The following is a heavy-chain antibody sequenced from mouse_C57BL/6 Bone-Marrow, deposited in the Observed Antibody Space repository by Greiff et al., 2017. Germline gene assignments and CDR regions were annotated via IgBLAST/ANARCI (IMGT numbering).Heavy chain of an antibody. CDR2: IDPENGDT. CDR3: TTHYGSSYYFDY. V-gene: IGHV14-4*01. J-gene: IGHJ2*01. D-gene: IGHD1-1*01. CDR1: GYTFTSYW. Sequence: VQLQQPGAELVRPGTSVKLSCKASGYTFTSYWMHWVKQRPGQGLEWIGVIDPENGDTEYASKFQGKATITADTSSNTAYLQLSSLTSEDTAVYYCTTHYGSSYYFDYWGQGTTLTVSS.